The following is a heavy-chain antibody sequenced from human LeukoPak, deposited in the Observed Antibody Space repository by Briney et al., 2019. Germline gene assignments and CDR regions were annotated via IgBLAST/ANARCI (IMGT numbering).Heavy chain of an antibody. CDR2: IIPIFGTA. CDR3: AREGDTAMVLDY. J-gene: IGHJ4*02. Sequence: SMKVSCKASGGTFSSYAISWVRQAPGQGLEWMGGIIPIFGTANYAQKFQGRVTITADESTSTAYMELSSLRSEDTAVYYCAREGDTAMVLDYWGQGTLVTVSS. CDR1: GGTFSSYA. V-gene: IGHV1-69*13. D-gene: IGHD5-18*01.